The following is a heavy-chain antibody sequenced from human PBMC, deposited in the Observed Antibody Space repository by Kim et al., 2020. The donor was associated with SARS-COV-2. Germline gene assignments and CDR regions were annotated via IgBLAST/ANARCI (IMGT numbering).Heavy chain of an antibody. Sequence: GGSLRLSCAASGFSFRSYSMSWVRQAPGKGLEWVSVIYRGGSSTYYVDSVKGRFTISRDNSKNTLYLQMNSLRAEDTAVYYCAKDQGQYYFDYWGQGTLV. D-gene: IGHD4-4*01. V-gene: IGHV3-23*03. CDR3: AKDQGQYYFDY. CDR1: GFSFRSYS. CDR2: IYRGGSST. J-gene: IGHJ4*02.